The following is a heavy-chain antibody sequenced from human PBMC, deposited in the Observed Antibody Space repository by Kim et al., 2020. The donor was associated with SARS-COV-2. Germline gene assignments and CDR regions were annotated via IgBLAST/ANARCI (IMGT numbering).Heavy chain of an antibody. Sequence: GGSLRLSCAASGFTFSSYWMHWVRQAPGKGLVWVSRINSDGSSTSYADSVKGRFTISRDNAKNTLYLQMNSLRAEDTAVYYCARDHIPIAVAGPSGADNWFDPWGQGTLVTVSS. J-gene: IGHJ5*02. D-gene: IGHD6-19*01. CDR1: GFTFSSYW. CDR2: INSDGSST. CDR3: ARDHIPIAVAGPSGADNWFDP. V-gene: IGHV3-74*01.